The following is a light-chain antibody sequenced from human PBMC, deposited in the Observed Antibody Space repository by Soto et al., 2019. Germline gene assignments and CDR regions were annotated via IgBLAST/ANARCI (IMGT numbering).Light chain of an antibody. CDR3: QQRSNWFT. CDR1: QSISSQ. CDR2: DAS. Sequence: EIVLTQSPVTLSLSPGDRATLSCRASQSISSQLAWYQQKPGQAPRLLMYDASKMATGIPARFSGSGSGTDFTLTISSLEPEDFAVYYCQQRSNWFTFGGGTKVEIK. V-gene: IGKV3-11*01. J-gene: IGKJ4*01.